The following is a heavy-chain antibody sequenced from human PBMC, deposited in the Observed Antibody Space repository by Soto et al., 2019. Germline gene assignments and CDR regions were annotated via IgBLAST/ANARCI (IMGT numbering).Heavy chain of an antibody. V-gene: IGHV4-31*11. CDR3: ARRLISQGFDY. CDR1: GGSISSGGSS. D-gene: IGHD3-3*02. J-gene: IGHJ4*02. Sequence: QVQLQESGPGLVKPSQTLFLSCAVSGGSISSGGSSWNWIRQKSGEGLEWIGYIFYSGTTFYNASLKSRVTISRDTSKGQTSLKFNSVTAADTAVYYCARRLISQGFDYWGQGIMVTVSS. CDR2: IFYSGTT.